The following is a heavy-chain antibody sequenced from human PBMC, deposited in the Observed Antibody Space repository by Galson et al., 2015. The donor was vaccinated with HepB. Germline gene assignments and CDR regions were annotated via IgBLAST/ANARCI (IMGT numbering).Heavy chain of an antibody. CDR2: ISYDGSNK. V-gene: IGHV3-30*18. J-gene: IGHJ4*02. CDR1: GFTFSSYG. D-gene: IGHD3-3*01. CDR3: AKAMTPYYDFWSGYYSFDY. Sequence: SLRLSCAASGFTFSSYGMHWVRQAPGKGLEWVAVISYDGSNKYYADSVKGRFTISRDNSKNTLYLQMNSLRAEDTAVYYCAKAMTPYYDFWSGYYSFDYWGQGTLVTVSS.